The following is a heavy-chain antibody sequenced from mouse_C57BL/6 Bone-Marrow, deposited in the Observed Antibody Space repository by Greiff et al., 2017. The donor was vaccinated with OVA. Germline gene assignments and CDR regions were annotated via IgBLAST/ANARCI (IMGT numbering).Heavy chain of an antibody. CDR3: ARFPIYYDYDGDY. CDR2: IDPANGNT. V-gene: IGHV14-3*01. J-gene: IGHJ2*01. CDR1: GFNIKNTY. Sequence: EVQLQQSVAELVRPGASVKLSCTASGFNIKNTYMHWVKQRPEQGLEWIGRIDPANGNTKYAPKFQGQATITADTSSNTAYLQLSSLTSDDTAIYYCARFPIYYDYDGDYWGQGTTLTVSS. D-gene: IGHD2-4*01.